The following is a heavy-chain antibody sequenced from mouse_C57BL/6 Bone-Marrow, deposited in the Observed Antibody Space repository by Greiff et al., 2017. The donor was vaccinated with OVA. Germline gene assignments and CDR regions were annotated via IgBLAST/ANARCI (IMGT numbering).Heavy chain of an antibody. CDR1: GYTFTDYY. D-gene: IGHD2-4*01. Sequence: VQLQQSGPELVKPGASVKISCKASGYTFTDYYMNWVKQSHGKSLEWIGDINPNNGGTSYNQKFKGKATLTVDKSSSTAYMELRSLTSEDSAVYYCARWGNDYDWFAYWGQGTLVTVSA. J-gene: IGHJ3*01. CDR3: ARWGNDYDWFAY. V-gene: IGHV1-26*01. CDR2: INPNNGGT.